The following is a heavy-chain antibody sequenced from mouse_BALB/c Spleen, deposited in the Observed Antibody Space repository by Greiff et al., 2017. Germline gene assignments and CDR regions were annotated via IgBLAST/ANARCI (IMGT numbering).Heavy chain of an antibody. CDR2: ISSGGGST. V-gene: IGHV5-12-1*01. D-gene: IGHD1-2*01. Sequence: EVKLMESGGGLVKPGGSLKLSCAASGFAFSSYDMSWVRQTPEKRLEWVAYISSGGGSTYYPDTVKGRFTISRDNAKNTLYLQMSSLKSEDTAMYYCARVRLPLAMDYWGQGTSVTVSS. CDR1: GFAFSSYD. J-gene: IGHJ4*01. CDR3: ARVRLPLAMDY.